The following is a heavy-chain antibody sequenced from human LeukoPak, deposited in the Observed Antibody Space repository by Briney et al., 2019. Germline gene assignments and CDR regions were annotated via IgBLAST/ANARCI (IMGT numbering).Heavy chain of an antibody. Sequence: GGSLRLSCAASGFTFSSYSMNWVRQAPGKGLEWVSSISSSSSYIYYADSVKGRFTISRDNSKNTLYLQMSSLRAEDTAIYFCAKRLYYGSGPLDIWGQGTMVTVSS. CDR3: AKRLYYGSGPLDI. J-gene: IGHJ3*02. CDR2: ISSSSSYI. D-gene: IGHD3-10*01. V-gene: IGHV3-21*04. CDR1: GFTFSSYS.